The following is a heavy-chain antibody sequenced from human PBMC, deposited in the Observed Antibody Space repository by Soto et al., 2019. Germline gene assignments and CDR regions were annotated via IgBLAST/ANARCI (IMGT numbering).Heavy chain of an antibody. D-gene: IGHD2-8*02. J-gene: IGHJ3*02. CDR3: AKATATGGGAFDI. Sequence: PGGSLRLSCAASGFTFSSYATSWVRQAPGKGLEWVSTILVDGRTFYVDSVKGRLTISRDNSKNTVYLQMNSLTAGDTAQYYCAKATATGGGAFDICGQGTMVTVSS. CDR1: GFTFSSYA. V-gene: IGHV3-23*01. CDR2: ILVDGRT.